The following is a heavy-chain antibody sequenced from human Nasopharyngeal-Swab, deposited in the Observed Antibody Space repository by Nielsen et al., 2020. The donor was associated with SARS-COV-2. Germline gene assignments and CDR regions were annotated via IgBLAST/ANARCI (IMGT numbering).Heavy chain of an antibody. CDR1: GGSISSGGYY. Sequence: SETLSLTCTVSGGSISSGGYYWSWIRQHPGKGLEWIGYIYYSGSTYYNPSLKSRVTISVDTSKNQFSLKLSSVTAADTAVYYCARHLSWWLVTSYYFDYWGQGTLVTVSS. D-gene: IGHD6-19*01. CDR3: ARHLSWWLVTSYYFDY. J-gene: IGHJ4*02. V-gene: IGHV4-39*01. CDR2: IYYSGST.